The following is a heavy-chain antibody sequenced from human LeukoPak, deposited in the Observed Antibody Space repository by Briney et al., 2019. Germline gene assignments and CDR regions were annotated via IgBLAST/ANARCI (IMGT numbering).Heavy chain of an antibody. CDR2: ISWNSGSI. Sequence: GRSLRLSCASSGFTFDDYVMHLVRQAPGKGLEWVSGISWNSGSIGYADSVKSRFTISRHNAKNSLYLQMNSPRAENTALYYCAKYMGGVLGIIDYWGRGTLVTVSS. D-gene: IGHD3-16*01. V-gene: IGHV3-9*01. J-gene: IGHJ4*02. CDR3: AKYMGGVLGIIDY. CDR1: GFTFDDYV.